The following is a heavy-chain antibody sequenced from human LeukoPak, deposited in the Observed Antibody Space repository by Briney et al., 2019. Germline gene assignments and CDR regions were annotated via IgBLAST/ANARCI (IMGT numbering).Heavy chain of an antibody. Sequence: PSQTLSLTCTVSGGSISSGDYYWSWIRQPPGKGLEWIGYIYYSGSTYYNPSLKSRVTISVDTSKNQFSLKLSSVTAADTAVYYCAREIPNPYNWFDPWGRGTLVTVSS. CDR3: AREIPNPYNWFDP. CDR1: GGSISSGDYY. V-gene: IGHV4-30-4*01. J-gene: IGHJ5*02. CDR2: IYYSGST.